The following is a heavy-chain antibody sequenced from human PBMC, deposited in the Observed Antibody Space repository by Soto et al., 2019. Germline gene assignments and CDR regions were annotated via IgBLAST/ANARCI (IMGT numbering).Heavy chain of an antibody. CDR3: ANIPLPRAVTANY. D-gene: IGHD2-21*02. CDR1: GFTFSRYG. V-gene: IGHV3-30*18. J-gene: IGHJ4*02. Sequence: QVQLVESGGGVVQPGRSLRLSCAASGFTFSRYGMHWVRQAPGKGLEWVAVISYDGSNKYYADSVKGRFTISRDNSKNTLYLQMSSLRAEDTAVYYCANIPLPRAVTANYWGQGTLVTVSS. CDR2: ISYDGSNK.